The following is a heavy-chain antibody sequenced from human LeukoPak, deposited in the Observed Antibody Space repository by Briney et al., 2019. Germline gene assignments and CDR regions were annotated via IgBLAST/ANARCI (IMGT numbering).Heavy chain of an antibody. CDR3: ARVKIAAAPVDP. D-gene: IGHD6-13*01. J-gene: IGHJ5*02. CDR2: INHSGST. CDR1: GGSFSGYY. V-gene: IGHV4-34*01. Sequence: SETLSLTCAVYGGSFSGYYWSWIRQPPGKGLEWIGEINHSGSTNYNPSLKSRVTISVDTSKNQFSLKLSSVTAADTAVYYCARVKIAAAPVDPWGQGTLVTVSS.